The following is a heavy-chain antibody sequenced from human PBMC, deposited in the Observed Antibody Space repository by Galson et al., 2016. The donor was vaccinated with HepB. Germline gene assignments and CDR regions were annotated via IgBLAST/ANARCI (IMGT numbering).Heavy chain of an antibody. CDR1: GFIFRAYA. Sequence: SLRLSCAASGFIFRAYAMHWVRQAPGKGLEWVAVTSSDATSEYYLDSVKGRFTISRDNSKNTLFLQMNGLRGEDTAIYYCVRAPALAEKLDYWGPGSLVIVSS. D-gene: IGHD1-1*01. V-gene: IGHV3-30*04. CDR3: VRAPALAEKLDY. J-gene: IGHJ4*02. CDR2: TSSDATSE.